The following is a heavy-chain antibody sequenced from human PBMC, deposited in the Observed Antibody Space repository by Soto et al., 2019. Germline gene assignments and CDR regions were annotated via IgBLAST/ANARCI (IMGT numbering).Heavy chain of an antibody. J-gene: IGHJ5*01. Sequence: QVQLVQSGAEVKKPGSSVKVSCKASGGTFSSYAISWVRQAPGQGLEWMGGIIPIFGTANYAQKFQGRVTITADESTSTAYMELSSLRSEDTAVYYCARDTPPIVGATRGWFDSWGQGTLVTVSS. V-gene: IGHV1-69*01. CDR1: GGTFSSYA. CDR3: ARDTPPIVGATRGWFDS. D-gene: IGHD1-26*01. CDR2: IIPIFGTA.